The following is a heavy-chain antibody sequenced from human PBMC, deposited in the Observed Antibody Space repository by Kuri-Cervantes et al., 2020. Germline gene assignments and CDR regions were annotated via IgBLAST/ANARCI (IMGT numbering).Heavy chain of an antibody. Sequence: GESLKISCAASGFTVSSNYMSWVRQAPGKGLEWVSVIYSGGSTYYADSVKGRFTISRDNAKNSLYLQMNSLRDEDTGVYYCARGNRHFYDSSGLNFDYWGQGTLVTVSS. D-gene: IGHD3-22*01. CDR2: IYSGGST. CDR1: GFTVSSNY. CDR3: ARGNRHFYDSSGLNFDY. V-gene: IGHV3-53*01. J-gene: IGHJ4*02.